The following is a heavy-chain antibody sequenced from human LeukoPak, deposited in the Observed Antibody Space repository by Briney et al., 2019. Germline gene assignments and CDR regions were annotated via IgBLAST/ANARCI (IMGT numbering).Heavy chain of an antibody. J-gene: IGHJ4*02. Sequence: GGSLRLSCAASGFTFNSFFLNWVRLTPGRELEWLACISQDGSETFYMDSVRGRFTISRDNTKNSLYLQMDSLSAEHTAVYFCVRDLGHSRHYFEYWGQGALVTVSS. CDR2: ISQDGSET. V-gene: IGHV3-7*01. CDR3: VRDLGHSRHYFEY. CDR1: GFTFNSFF. D-gene: IGHD7-27*01.